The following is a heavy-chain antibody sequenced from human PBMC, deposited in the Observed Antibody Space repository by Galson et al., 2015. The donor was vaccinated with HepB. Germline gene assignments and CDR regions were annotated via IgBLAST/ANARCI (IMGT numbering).Heavy chain of an antibody. D-gene: IGHD6-13*01. Sequence: SLRLSCAASGFTFSSYGMHWVRQAPGKGLEWVAVISYDGSNKYYADSVKGRFTISRDNSKKTLYLQMNSLRAEDTAVYYCAKGVSIAAFVNWFDPWGQGTLVTVSS. CDR1: GFTFSSYG. CDR3: AKGVSIAAFVNWFDP. CDR2: ISYDGSNK. V-gene: IGHV3-30*18. J-gene: IGHJ5*02.